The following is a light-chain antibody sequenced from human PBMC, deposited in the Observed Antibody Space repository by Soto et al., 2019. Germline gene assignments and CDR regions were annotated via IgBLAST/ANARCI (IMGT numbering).Light chain of an antibody. CDR2: GAS. J-gene: IGKJ3*01. CDR3: QQFVSSPLFT. Sequence: EIVLTQSPGTLSLCPGERATLSCRASQSVSSSYLAWYQQKPGQAPRLLIYGASNRATGIPDRFSGSGSGTDFSLTISRLEPEDCAVYYCQQFVSSPLFTFGPGTKVDVK. CDR1: QSVSSSY. V-gene: IGKV3-20*01.